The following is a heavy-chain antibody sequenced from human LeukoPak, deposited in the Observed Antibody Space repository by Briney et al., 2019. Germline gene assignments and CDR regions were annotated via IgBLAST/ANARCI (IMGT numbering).Heavy chain of an antibody. V-gene: IGHV3-23*01. J-gene: IGHJ4*02. CDR1: GFTFSSYP. CDR3: AKDRGYYYDSSGYSDY. CDR2: ISGSGGST. Sequence: GGSLSLSCAASGFTFSSYPISWVRQAPGKGLEGVSAISGSGGSTYYADSVKGRFTISRDNSKNTLYLQMNSLRAEDTAVYYCAKDRGYYYDSSGYSDYWGQGTLVTVSS. D-gene: IGHD3-22*01.